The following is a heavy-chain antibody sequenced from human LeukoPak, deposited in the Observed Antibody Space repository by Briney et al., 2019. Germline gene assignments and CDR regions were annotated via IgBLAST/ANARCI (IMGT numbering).Heavy chain of an antibody. D-gene: IGHD4-17*01. J-gene: IGHJ4*02. V-gene: IGHV3-48*04. CDR3: ARDLGSSTVTTAFDY. Sequence: GGSLRLSCAASGFTFSSYAMSWVRQAPGKGLEWLSYISRTGNTIYYRDSVKGRFTISRDNANNLLHLQMDNLRAEDTAVYYCARDLGSSTVTTAFDYWGQGTLVTVSS. CDR2: ISRTGNTI. CDR1: GFTFSSYA.